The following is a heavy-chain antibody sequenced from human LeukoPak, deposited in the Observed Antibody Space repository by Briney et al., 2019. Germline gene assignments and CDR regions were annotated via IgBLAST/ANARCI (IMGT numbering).Heavy chain of an antibody. J-gene: IGHJ2*01. D-gene: IGHD1-26*01. CDR1: GFTFSSYA. Sequence: GGSLRLSCAASGFTFSSYAMSWVRQPPGKGLGWVSGISGSGDNTYYADSVKGRFTISRDNSKNTLYLQMNSLRAEDTAEYYCAKGQVGAIWYFDLWGRGTVVTVSS. CDR3: AKGQVGAIWYFDL. CDR2: ISGSGDNT. V-gene: IGHV3-23*01.